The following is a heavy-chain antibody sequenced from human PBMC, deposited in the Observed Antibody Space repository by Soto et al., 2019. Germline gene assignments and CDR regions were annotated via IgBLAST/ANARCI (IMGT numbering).Heavy chain of an antibody. D-gene: IGHD3-16*01. V-gene: IGHV3-30*09. Sequence: QVQLVESGGGVVQPGRSLRLSCTASGFTFSNYAIHWVRQAPGKGLEWVAVMSSDGKTKFYTDSVNNRFVISRDNSKNTLYLQMDDLRIEDTAVYHCAGGVGELPRHFDHWGQGTLVTVSS. CDR2: MSSDGKTK. J-gene: IGHJ4*02. CDR3: AGGVGELPRHFDH. CDR1: GFTFSNYA.